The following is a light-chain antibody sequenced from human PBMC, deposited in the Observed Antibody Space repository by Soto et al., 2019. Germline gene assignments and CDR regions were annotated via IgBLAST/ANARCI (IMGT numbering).Light chain of an antibody. J-gene: IGKJ4*01. CDR2: DAS. CDR1: QSISNY. Sequence: DIVVTQSPATLSLSPGERATLSCRASQSISNYLAWYQQKPGQAPRLLIYDASKRATGIPARFSGSGSGTDFTLTISSLEPEDFAVYYCQQRSDWPLTFGGGTKVDIK. V-gene: IGKV3-11*01. CDR3: QQRSDWPLT.